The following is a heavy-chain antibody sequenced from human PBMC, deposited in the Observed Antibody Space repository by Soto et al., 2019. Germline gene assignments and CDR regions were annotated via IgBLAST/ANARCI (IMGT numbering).Heavy chain of an antibody. V-gene: IGHV5-51*01. D-gene: IGHD6-6*01. J-gene: IGHJ4*02. Sequence: GESRKISCKSAVYIFSKYWIGWVRQMPGKGLEWMGIIYPGDSDTRYSPSFQGQVTISADKSITTAYLQWRSLKASDTAIYYCVVYSSSSGRHFDYWGQGTLVTVSS. CDR1: VYIFSKYW. CDR2: IYPGDSDT. CDR3: VVYSSSSGRHFDY.